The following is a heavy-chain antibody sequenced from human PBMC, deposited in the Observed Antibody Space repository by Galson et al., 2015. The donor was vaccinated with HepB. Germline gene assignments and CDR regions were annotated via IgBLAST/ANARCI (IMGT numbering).Heavy chain of an antibody. CDR2: IYWDDDK. D-gene: IGHD3-3*01. CDR1: GFSLTTSGMG. J-gene: IGHJ5*02. Sequence: PALVKHTQTLTLTCTVSGFSLTTSGMGVGWIRQPPGKALEWLALIYWDDDKRYSPSLKSRLTITKDTSKNQVVLSMTNVDPADTATYFCAHKQTHYDFFDPWGQGTLVTVSS. V-gene: IGHV2-5*02. CDR3: AHKQTHYDFFDP.